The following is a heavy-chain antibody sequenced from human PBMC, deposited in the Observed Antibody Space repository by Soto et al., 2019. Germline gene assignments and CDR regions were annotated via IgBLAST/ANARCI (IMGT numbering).Heavy chain of an antibody. J-gene: IGHJ4*02. CDR1: GFTFSNAW. CDR3: TPIATVRDY. Sequence: GGSLRLSCAASGFTFSNAWMNWVRQAPGKGLEWVGRIKSKTDVGTTDYAAPVKGRFTISRDDSNNTLYLQMNSLKTEDTAVYYCTPIATVRDYWGQGTLVTVSS. CDR2: IKSKTDVGTT. V-gene: IGHV3-15*07. D-gene: IGHD4-4*01.